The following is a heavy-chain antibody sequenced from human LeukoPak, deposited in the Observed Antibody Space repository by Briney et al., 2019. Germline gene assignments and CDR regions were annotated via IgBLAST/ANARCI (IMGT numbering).Heavy chain of an antibody. D-gene: IGHD2-15*01. CDR1: GFTFSSYA. J-gene: IGHJ4*02. V-gene: IGHV3-64D*09. CDR2: ISSNGGST. Sequence: WGSLRLSCSASGFTFSSYAMHWVRQAPGKGLEYVSAISSNGGSTYYADSVKGRFTISRDNSKNTLYLQMSSLRAEDTAVYYCVKVLKGVVVAATPFDYWGQGTLVTVSS. CDR3: VKVLKGVVVAATPFDY.